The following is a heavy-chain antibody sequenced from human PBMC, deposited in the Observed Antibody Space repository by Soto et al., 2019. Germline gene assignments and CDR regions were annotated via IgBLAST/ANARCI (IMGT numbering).Heavy chain of an antibody. J-gene: IGHJ4*02. D-gene: IGHD5-12*01. CDR1: GGSISSGGYY. Sequence: SETLSLTCTVSGGSISSGGYYWSWIRQHPGKGLEWIGYIYYSGSTYYNPSLKSRVTISVDTSKNQFSLKLSSVTAADTAVYYCAINRGIVATISPFDYWGQGTLVTVSS. CDR2: IYYSGST. V-gene: IGHV4-31*03. CDR3: AINRGIVATISPFDY.